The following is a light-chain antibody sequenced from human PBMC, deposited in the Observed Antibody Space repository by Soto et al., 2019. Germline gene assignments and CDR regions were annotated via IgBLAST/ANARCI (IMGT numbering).Light chain of an antibody. J-gene: IGKJ2*01. CDR2: GAS. CDR3: QQYNNWPPFT. CDR1: RSVSSN. Sequence: DIVMTQSPATLSVSPGERATLSCRASRSVSSNLAWYQQRPGQAPRLLIYGASTRATDVPARFSGSGSGTEFTLTISRLQSEDFAIYYCQQYNNWPPFTFCQGTKLEI. V-gene: IGKV3-15*01.